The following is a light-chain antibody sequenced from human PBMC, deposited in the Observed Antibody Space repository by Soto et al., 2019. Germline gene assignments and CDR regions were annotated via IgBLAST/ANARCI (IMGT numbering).Light chain of an antibody. CDR2: AAS. J-gene: IGKJ4*01. Sequence: IQMTQSPSSLSASVGDRVTITCRASQGVDSDLSWYQQKPGKAPNLLIYAASSLHSGVPTRFRGSGSGTHFTLTISSLQPEDVATYYCQQSYSTLVLTFGGGTKVELK. CDR3: QQSYSTLVLT. CDR1: QGVDSD. V-gene: IGKV1-39*01.